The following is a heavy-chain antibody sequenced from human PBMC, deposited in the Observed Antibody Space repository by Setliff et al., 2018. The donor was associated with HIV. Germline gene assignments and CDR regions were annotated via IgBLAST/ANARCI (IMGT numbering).Heavy chain of an antibody. CDR1: GESFSGFY. V-gene: IGHV4-34*01. D-gene: IGHD3-22*01. CDR2: INHRGST. Sequence: PSETLSLTCAVYGESFSGFYWTWIRQPPGKGLEWIGEINHRGSTNYNPSLKSRVTISVDTSKNQLSLKVSSVTAADTAVYYCAREKYYSDTSGYYKDWGQGTMVTVSS. CDR3: AREKYYSDTSGYYKD. J-gene: IGHJ3*01.